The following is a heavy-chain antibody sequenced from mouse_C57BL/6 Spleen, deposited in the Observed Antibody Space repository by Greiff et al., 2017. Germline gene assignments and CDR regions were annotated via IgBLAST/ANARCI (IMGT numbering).Heavy chain of an antibody. V-gene: IGHV1-42*01. D-gene: IGHD2-3*01. CDR3: ARNDGYSYFDD. J-gene: IGHJ2*01. Sequence: EVQLQQSGPELVKPGASVKISCKASGYSFTGYYMNWVKQSPEKSLEWIGEINPSTGGTTYNQKFKAKATLTVDKSSSTAYMQLKSLTSEDSAVYYCARNDGYSYFDDWGQGTTLTVSS. CDR1: GYSFTGYY. CDR2: INPSTGGT.